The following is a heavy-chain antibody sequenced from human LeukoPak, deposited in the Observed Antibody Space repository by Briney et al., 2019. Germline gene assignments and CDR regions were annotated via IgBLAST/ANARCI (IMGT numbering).Heavy chain of an antibody. V-gene: IGHV3-21*01. CDR3: ARVRLGELSSIDY. CDR1: GFTFSSYS. J-gene: IGHJ4*02. Sequence: GGSLRLSCAASGFTFSSYSMNWVRQAPGKGLEWVSSISSSSYIYYADSVKGRFTISRDNAKNSLYLQMNSLRAEDTAVYYCARVRLGELSSIDYWGQGTLVTVSS. D-gene: IGHD3-16*02. CDR2: ISSSSYI.